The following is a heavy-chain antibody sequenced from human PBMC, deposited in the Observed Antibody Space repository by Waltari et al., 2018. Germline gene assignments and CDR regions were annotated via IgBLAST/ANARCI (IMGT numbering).Heavy chain of an antibody. CDR2: VNHSGST. J-gene: IGHJ6*02. CDR1: GGSFSGYF. CDR3: ARGRRSGRWFGSISNKAFAMDV. D-gene: IGHD3-3*01. V-gene: IGHV4-34*01. Sequence: QVQLQQWGAGLLKPSETLSLTRAVYGGSFSGYFWSWFRQPPGKGLGWMGEVNHSGSTTYNPSVRSRVTISVDTSKNQFSLKLSSVTAADTAVYYCARGRRSGRWFGSISNKAFAMDVWGRGTTVTVSS.